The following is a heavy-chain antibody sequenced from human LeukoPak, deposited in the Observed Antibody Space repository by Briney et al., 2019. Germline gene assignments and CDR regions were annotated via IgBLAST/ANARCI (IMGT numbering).Heavy chain of an antibody. CDR2: INQDGSDQ. Sequence: PGGSLRVSCAASGFTFSTKWMSWVRQAPGKGLEWVATINQDGSDQYYVDSEKGRFTISRDNAKNSLDLQMNSLRAEDTAVYYCARDYSSGRDFWGQGTLVTVSS. CDR3: ARDYSSGRDF. J-gene: IGHJ4*02. V-gene: IGHV3-7*04. CDR1: GFTFSTKW. D-gene: IGHD3-22*01.